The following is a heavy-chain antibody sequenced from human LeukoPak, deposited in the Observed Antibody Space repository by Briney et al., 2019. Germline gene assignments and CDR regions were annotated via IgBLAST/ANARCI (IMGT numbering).Heavy chain of an antibody. V-gene: IGHV4-34*01. D-gene: IGHD1-1*01. CDR1: GASFSDYY. CDR3: ATGPQLGSYNWLDP. CDR2: IDHSGST. Sequence: PSETLSLTCAVYGASFSDYYWTWIRQPPGKGLEWIGEIDHSGSTKYNPSLKGRVTISLDTSKNQFSLDLTSVTAADTAVYYCATGPQLGSYNWLDPWGQGTLVTVSS. J-gene: IGHJ5*02.